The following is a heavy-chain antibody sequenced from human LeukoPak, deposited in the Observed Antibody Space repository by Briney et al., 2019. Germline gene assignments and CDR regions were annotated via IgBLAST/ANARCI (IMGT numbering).Heavy chain of an antibody. CDR3: ASSADTAMVGMDY. D-gene: IGHD5-18*01. CDR1: GYSFTSYW. J-gene: IGHJ4*02. Sequence: AGESLKISCKGSGYSFTSYWIGWVRQMPGKGLEWMGIIYPGDSGTRYSPSFQGQVTISADKSISTAYLQWSSLKASDTAMYYCASSADTAMVGMDYWGQGTLVTVSS. V-gene: IGHV5-51*01. CDR2: IYPGDSGT.